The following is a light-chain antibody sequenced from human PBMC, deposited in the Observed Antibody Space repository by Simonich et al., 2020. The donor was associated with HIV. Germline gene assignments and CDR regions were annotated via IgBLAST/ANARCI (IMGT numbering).Light chain of an antibody. CDR3: QQYNNWPPWT. V-gene: IGKV1-27*01. CDR2: WAS. CDR1: QGISNS. Sequence: DIQMTQSPSSLSASVRDRVTITCRANQGISNSLAWYQQKPGQPPKLLIYWASTRESGVPDRFSGSGSGTDFTLTISSLQAEDVAVYYCQQYNNWPPWTFGQGTKVEIK. J-gene: IGKJ1*01.